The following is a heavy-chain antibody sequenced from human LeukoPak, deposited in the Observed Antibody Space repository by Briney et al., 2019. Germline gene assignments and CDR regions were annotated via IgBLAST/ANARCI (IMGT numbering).Heavy chain of an antibody. V-gene: IGHV3-7*01. Sequence: GGSLRLSCAASGLTFNSYWMSWVRQAPGKGLEWVANIKKDGSEKYYVDSVKGRFTISRDNAKESLYLQMNSLRADNTAVYYCARQETSSYNGAFDIWGQGTMVTVSS. D-gene: IGHD1-26*01. CDR2: IKKDGSEK. CDR1: GLTFNSYW. J-gene: IGHJ3*02. CDR3: ARQETSSYNGAFDI.